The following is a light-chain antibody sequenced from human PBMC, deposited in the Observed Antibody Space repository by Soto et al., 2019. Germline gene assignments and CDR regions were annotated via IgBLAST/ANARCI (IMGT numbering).Light chain of an antibody. CDR3: QQYNSWSPDRT. CDR1: QSVGSN. CDR2: GAS. Sequence: EIVMTQSQATLSVSPGERATLSCRASQSVGSNLAWYQQKPGQAPRLLIYGASNRATAIPARFSGSGHGRVFTLTISRMQSEDFVIYFCQQYNSWSPDRTCGQGTKVEIK. J-gene: IGKJ1*01. V-gene: IGKV3-15*01.